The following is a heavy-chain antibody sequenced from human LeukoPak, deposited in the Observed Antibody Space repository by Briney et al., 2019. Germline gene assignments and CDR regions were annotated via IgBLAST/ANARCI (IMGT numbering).Heavy chain of an antibody. CDR2: IYPADSDT. V-gene: IGHV5-51*01. Sequence: GESLKISCKASGYTFNTNWIGWVRQMPGKGLEWMGIIYPADSDTIYSPSFQGQVTMSADKSISTAYLQWSSLKASGTAMYYCAAALGIGYYSGVDVWGQGTTVTVSS. D-gene: IGHD3-16*01. CDR3: AAALGIGYYSGVDV. J-gene: IGHJ6*02. CDR1: GYTFNTNW.